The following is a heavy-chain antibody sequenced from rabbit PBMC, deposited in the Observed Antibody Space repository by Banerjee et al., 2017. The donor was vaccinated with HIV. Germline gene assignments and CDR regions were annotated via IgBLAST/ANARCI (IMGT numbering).Heavy chain of an antibody. J-gene: IGHJ4*01. CDR2: IYTGSGST. CDR3: ARAYVNTGGGYIRLSYFKL. V-gene: IGHV1S45*01. CDR1: GFDFSSNYY. D-gene: IGHD1-1*01. Sequence: QEQLVESGGGLVQPEGSLTLTCTASGFDFSSNYYMCWVRQAPGKGLEWIGCIYTGSGSTYYASWAKGRFTISKTSLTTVTLQMTSLTAADTATYFCARAYVNTGGGYIRLSYFKLWGPGTLVTVS.